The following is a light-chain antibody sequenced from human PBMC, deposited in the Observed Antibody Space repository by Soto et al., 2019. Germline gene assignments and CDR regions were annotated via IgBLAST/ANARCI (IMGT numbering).Light chain of an antibody. CDR2: DAS. V-gene: IGKV3-11*01. J-gene: IGKJ4*01. CDR1: QSVNSY. CDR3: QQRSNWPPLIT. Sequence: EIVLKQSPATLSLSPGERATRSCRASQSVNSYLAWYQQKPGQAPRLLSYDASNRATGIPARFSGRGSGTEFTLTNRSLRPEDFAVYDCQQRSNWPPLITFGGGNKVEIK.